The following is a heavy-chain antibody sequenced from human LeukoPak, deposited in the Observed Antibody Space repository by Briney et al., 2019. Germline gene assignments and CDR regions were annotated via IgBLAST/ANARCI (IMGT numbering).Heavy chain of an antibody. CDR2: IDPSDSYT. V-gene: IGHV5-10-1*01. D-gene: IGHD5-18*01. CDR1: GYSFTSYW. Sequence: GESLKISCKGSGYSFTSYWISWVRQMPGKGLEWLGRIDPSDSYTNYSPSFQGHVTISADKSISTAYLRWSSLKASDTAMYYCARLGDTAMWGVYWGQGTLVTVSS. CDR3: ARLGDTAMWGVY. J-gene: IGHJ4*01.